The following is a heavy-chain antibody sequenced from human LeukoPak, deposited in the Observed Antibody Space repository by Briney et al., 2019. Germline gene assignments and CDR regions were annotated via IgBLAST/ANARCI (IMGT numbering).Heavy chain of an antibody. V-gene: IGHV4-39*07. CDR1: VGSISSSNYY. D-gene: IGHD1-20*01. CDR3: ARDLHLTGTAEYFYINV. J-gene: IGHJ6*03. Sequence: SETLSLTCTVSVGSISSSNYYWGWIRQPPGKGLEWIGSVYYSGNTYSNPSLKSRVNITVDTSKNQFSLKLTSVTAADTAVYYCARDLHLTGTAEYFYINVWGKGSTVTVPS. CDR2: VYYSGNT.